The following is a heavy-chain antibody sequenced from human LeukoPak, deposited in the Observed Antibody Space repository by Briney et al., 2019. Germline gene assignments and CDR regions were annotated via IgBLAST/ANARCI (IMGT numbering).Heavy chain of an antibody. J-gene: IGHJ3*02. D-gene: IGHD3-10*01. CDR1: GFTFSSYA. CDR2: ISGSGGST. CDR3: AKDHGLLWFGELLSGYDAFDI. V-gene: IGHV3-23*01. Sequence: GGSLRLSCAASGFTFSSYAMSWVRQAPGKGLEWVSAISGSGGSTYYADSVKGRFTISRDNSKNTLYLQMNSLGAEDTAVYYCAKDHGLLWFGELLSGYDAFDIWGQGTMVTVSS.